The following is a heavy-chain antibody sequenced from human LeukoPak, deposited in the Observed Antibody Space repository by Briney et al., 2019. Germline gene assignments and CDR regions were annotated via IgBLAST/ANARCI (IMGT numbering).Heavy chain of an antibody. V-gene: IGHV3-30*04. CDR1: GFTFSSYA. D-gene: IGHD2-21*02. Sequence: GGSLRLSCAASGFTFSSYAMHWVRQAPGKGLEWVAVISYDGSNKYYADSVKGRFTISRDNSKNTLYLQMNSLRAEGTAVCYCARAEAYCGGDCYSAFDIWGQGTMVTVSS. CDR2: ISYDGSNK. J-gene: IGHJ3*02. CDR3: ARAEAYCGGDCYSAFDI.